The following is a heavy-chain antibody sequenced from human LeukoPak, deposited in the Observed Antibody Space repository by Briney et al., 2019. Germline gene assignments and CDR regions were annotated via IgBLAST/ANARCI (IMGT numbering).Heavy chain of an antibody. D-gene: IGHD6-13*01. CDR1: GFSFSKYW. J-gene: IGHJ5*01. Sequence: GGSLRLSCAAYGFSFSKYWMNWVRQAPGKGLEWVATISQDGSQKYLADFVKGRFTISRDNTRNSLYLQMSSLRGDDTAVYYCVRSKVVAEAGKSWFDPWGQGTRVTVTS. CDR2: ISQDGSQK. V-gene: IGHV3-7*01. CDR3: VRSKVVAEAGKSWFDP.